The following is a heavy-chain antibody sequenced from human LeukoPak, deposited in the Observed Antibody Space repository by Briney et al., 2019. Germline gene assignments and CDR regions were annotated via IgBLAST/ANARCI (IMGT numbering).Heavy chain of an antibody. J-gene: IGHJ6*03. CDR2: IYYSGST. Sequence: PSETLSLTCTVSGGSISSYYWSWIRQPPGKGLEWIGFIYYSGSTNYNPSLKSRVTISVDTSKNQFSLKLSSVTAADTAVYYCASTPASGPAADYYYYYMDVWGKGTTVTVSS. CDR1: GGSISSYY. V-gene: IGHV4-59*01. D-gene: IGHD2-2*01. CDR3: ASTPASGPAADYYYYYMDV.